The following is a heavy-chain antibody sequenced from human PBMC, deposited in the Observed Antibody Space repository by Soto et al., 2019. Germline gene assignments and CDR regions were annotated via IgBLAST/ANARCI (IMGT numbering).Heavy chain of an antibody. Sequence: GSLRLSCAASGFTFSSYEMNWVRQAPGKGLEWVSYISSSGSTIYYADSVKGRFTISRDNAKNSLYLQMNSLRAEGTAVYYCARVRGIQLWPLYYFDYWGQGTLVTVSS. V-gene: IGHV3-48*03. J-gene: IGHJ4*02. D-gene: IGHD5-18*01. CDR3: ARVRGIQLWPLYYFDY. CDR1: GFTFSSYE. CDR2: ISSSGSTI.